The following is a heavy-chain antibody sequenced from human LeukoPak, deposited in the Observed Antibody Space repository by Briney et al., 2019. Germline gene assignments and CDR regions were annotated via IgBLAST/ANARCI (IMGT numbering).Heavy chain of an antibody. Sequence: ASVKVSCKASGYTFTSYDINWVRQATGQGLEWMGWMYPNSGNTGYAQKFQGRVTMTRNTPISTAYMELSSLRSENTAVYYCARGRLAVAGIGVFDYWGQGTLVTVSS. CDR3: ARGRLAVAGIGVFDY. CDR2: MYPNSGNT. D-gene: IGHD6-19*01. V-gene: IGHV1-8*01. J-gene: IGHJ4*02. CDR1: GYTFTSYD.